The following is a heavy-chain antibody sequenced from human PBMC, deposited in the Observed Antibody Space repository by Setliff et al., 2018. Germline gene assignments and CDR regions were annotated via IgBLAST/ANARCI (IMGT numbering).Heavy chain of an antibody. D-gene: IGHD6-13*01. CDR2: IYHSGST. CDR3: ARGLGYSSSWYHGMDV. V-gene: IGHV4-4*02. CDR1: GGSISSSNW. J-gene: IGHJ6*02. Sequence: TLSLTCAVSGGSISSSNWWSWVRQPPGKGLEWIGEIYHSGSTNYNPSLKSRVTISVDKSKNQFSLKLSSVTAADTAVYYCARGLGYSSSWYHGMDVWGQGTTVTVSS.